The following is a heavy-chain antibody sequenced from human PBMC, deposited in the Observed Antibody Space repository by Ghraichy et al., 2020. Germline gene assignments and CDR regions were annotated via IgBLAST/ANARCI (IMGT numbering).Heavy chain of an antibody. CDR3: ARDHPKAAYGMDV. CDR1: GGSISSGGYY. Sequence: SETLSLTCTVSGGSISSGGYYWSWIRQHPGKGLEWIGYIYYSGSTYYNPSLKSRVTISVDTSKNQFSLKLSSVTAADTAVYYCARDHPKAAYGMDVWGQGTTVTVSS. CDR2: IYYSGST. J-gene: IGHJ6*02. V-gene: IGHV4-31*03. D-gene: IGHD6-13*01.